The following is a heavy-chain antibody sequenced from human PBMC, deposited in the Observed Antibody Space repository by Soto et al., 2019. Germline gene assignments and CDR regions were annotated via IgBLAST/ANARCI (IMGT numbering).Heavy chain of an antibody. J-gene: IGHJ3*02. D-gene: IGHD3-3*01. CDR1: GFTFSNAW. CDR2: IKSKTDGGTT. V-gene: IGHV3-15*01. CDR3: TTGWSGEGWAFDI. Sequence: GGSLRLSCAASGFTFSNAWMSWVRQAPGKGLEWVGRIKSKTDGGTTDYAAPVKGRFTISRDDSKNTLYLQMNSLKTEDTAVYYCTTGWSGEGWAFDIWGQGTMVTVSS.